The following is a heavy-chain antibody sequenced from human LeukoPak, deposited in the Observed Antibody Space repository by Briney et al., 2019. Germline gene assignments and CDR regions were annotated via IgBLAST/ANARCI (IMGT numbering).Heavy chain of an antibody. CDR1: GFTFSNAW. CDR2: IKSKTDGGTP. D-gene: IGHD3-22*01. Sequence: AGGSLRLSCVASGFTFSNAWMSWVRQAPGKGLEWVGRIKSKTDGGTPDYAAPVKGRFTISREDSKNTLYLQMNSLKTEDTAVYYCITAYYYDSSGYHPTDWGQGTLVTVSS. CDR3: ITAYYYDSSGYHPTD. V-gene: IGHV3-15*01. J-gene: IGHJ4*02.